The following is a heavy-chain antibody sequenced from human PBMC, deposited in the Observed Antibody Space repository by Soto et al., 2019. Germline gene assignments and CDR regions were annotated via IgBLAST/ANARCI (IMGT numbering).Heavy chain of an antibody. CDR2: VYSTGTI. CDR1: GDFISYYS. Sequence: SETLSLTCTVSGDFISYYSWAWIRQSAGKGLEWIGRVYSTGTIFYNPSLKSRATMSVDTSKNQFSLKLTSVNAADTAVYYCARADFGRNTRAFDPWGQGALVTVSS. CDR3: ARADFGRNTRAFDP. V-gene: IGHV4-4*07. J-gene: IGHJ5*02. D-gene: IGHD4-17*01.